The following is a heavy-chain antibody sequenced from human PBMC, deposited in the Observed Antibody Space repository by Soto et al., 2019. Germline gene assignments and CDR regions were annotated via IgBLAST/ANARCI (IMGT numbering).Heavy chain of an antibody. V-gene: IGHV1-46*03. CDR1: GYTFTSYY. CDR3: ARGGRITIFGVVRNAFDI. J-gene: IGHJ3*02. Sequence: QVQLVQSGAEVKKPGASVKVSCKASGYTFTSYYMYWVRQAPGQGLEWMGIINPSGGSTSYAQKFQGRVTMTRDTSTSTVYMELSSLRSEDTAVYYCARGGRITIFGVVRNAFDIWGQGTMVTVSS. D-gene: IGHD3-3*01. CDR2: INPSGGST.